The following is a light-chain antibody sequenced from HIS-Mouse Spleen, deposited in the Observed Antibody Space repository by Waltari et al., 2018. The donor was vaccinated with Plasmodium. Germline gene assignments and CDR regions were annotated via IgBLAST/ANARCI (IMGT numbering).Light chain of an antibody. Sequence: IVLTHSPAPLSLSPGERATLSCRASQSVSSYLAWYQQKPGQAPRLLIYDASNRATGIPARFSGSGSGTDFTLTISSLEPEDFAVYYCQQRSNWPITFGPGTKVDIK. V-gene: IGKV3-11*01. CDR2: DAS. CDR3: QQRSNWPIT. CDR1: QSVSSY. J-gene: IGKJ3*01.